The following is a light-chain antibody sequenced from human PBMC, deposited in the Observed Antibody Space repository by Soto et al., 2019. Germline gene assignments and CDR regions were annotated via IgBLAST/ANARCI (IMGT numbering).Light chain of an antibody. J-gene: IGLJ1*01. CDR2: SNN. Sequence: QSVLTQPPSASGTPGPRVTISCSGSSSNIGSNTVNWYQQLPGTAPKLLLYSNNQPPSEVPDRLFGYKSGTSASLAISGLQSEDEADYYCAAWDDSLNGFYGFGTGTKLTVL. CDR1: SSNIGSNT. V-gene: IGLV1-44*01. CDR3: AAWDDSLNGFYG.